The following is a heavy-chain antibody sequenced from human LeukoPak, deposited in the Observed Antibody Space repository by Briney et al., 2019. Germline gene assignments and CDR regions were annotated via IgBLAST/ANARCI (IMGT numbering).Heavy chain of an antibody. CDR2: FDPEDNET. V-gene: IGHV1-24*01. CDR1: GYSLTKLS. Sequence: ASVKVSCKVFGYSLTKLSLHWVRQAPGKGLEWMGGFDPEDNETLSSEKFQGRLIITEDTSADSSSVELRNLSIDDTAIYYCAALPSHWGQGTLVTVSS. J-gene: IGHJ4*02. CDR3: AALPSH.